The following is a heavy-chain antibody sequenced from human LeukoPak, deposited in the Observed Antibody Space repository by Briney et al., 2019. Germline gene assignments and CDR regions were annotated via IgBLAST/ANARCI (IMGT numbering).Heavy chain of an antibody. CDR2: IVVGSGNT. D-gene: IGHD3-3*01. Sequence: GTSVKVSCKASGFTFTSSAMQWVRQARGQRLEWTGWIVVGSGNTNYAQKFQERVTITRDMSTSTAYMELSSLRSEDTAVYYCAATSVYYDFWSGYSGHYYYMDVWGKGTTVTVSS. V-gene: IGHV1-58*02. CDR3: AATSVYYDFWSGYSGHYYYMDV. CDR1: GFTFTSSA. J-gene: IGHJ6*03.